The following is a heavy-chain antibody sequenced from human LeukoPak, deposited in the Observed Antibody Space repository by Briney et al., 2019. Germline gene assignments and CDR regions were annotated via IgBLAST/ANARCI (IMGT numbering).Heavy chain of an antibody. CDR3: ARDLRGFYIYYFDH. V-gene: IGHV3-9*01. J-gene: IGHJ4*02. D-gene: IGHD3-16*01. CDR1: GFTFDDYA. CDR2: ISWNSGSI. Sequence: GGSLRLSCAASGFTFDDYAMHWVRQAPGKGLEWVSGISWNSGSIGYADSVKGRFTISRDNAKNSLYLQMNSLRVEDTAAYYCARDLRGFYIYYFDHWGQGTLVTVSS.